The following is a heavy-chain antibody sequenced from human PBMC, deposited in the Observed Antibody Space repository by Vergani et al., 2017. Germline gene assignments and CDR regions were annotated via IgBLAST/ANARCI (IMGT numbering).Heavy chain of an antibody. CDR1: GYTFTDYY. CDR3: ARDLDGYNPDDAFDI. J-gene: IGHJ3*02. D-gene: IGHD5-24*01. V-gene: IGHV1-2*02. Sequence: VQLVQSGAEVKKPGATVKISCKVSGYTFTDYYMHWVQQAPGQGLEWMGWINPNSGGTNYAQKFQGRVTMTRDTSISTAYMELSRLRSDDTAVYYCARDLDGYNPDDAFDIWGQGTMVTVSS. CDR2: INPNSGGT.